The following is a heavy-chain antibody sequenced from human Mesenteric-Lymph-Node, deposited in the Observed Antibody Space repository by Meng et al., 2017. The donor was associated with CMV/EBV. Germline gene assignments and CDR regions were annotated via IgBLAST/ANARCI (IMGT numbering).Heavy chain of an antibody. CDR3: ARSRGSSWYAMD. CDR1: GGSFSGYY. CDR2: INHSGST. V-gene: IGHV4-34*01. J-gene: IGHJ4*02. Sequence: TCAVYGGSFSGYYWSWIRQPPGKGLEWIGEINHSGSTNYNPSLKSRVTISVDTSKNQFSLKLSSVTAADTAVYYCARSRGSSWYAMDWGQGTLVTVSS. D-gene: IGHD6-13*01.